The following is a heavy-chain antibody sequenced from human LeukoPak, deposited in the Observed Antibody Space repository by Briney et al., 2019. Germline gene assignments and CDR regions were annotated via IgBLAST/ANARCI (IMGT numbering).Heavy chain of an antibody. D-gene: IGHD2-2*01. V-gene: IGHV3-74*01. CDR3: ARGASARQDF. CDR2: IYIDGSST. J-gene: IGHJ4*02. Sequence: GGSLRLSCAASRFTFSTYWMHWVRQAPGKGLVWVSRIYIDGSSTNYADSVKGRFTISRDNAKNTPYLQMDGLRADDTAVYYCARGASARQDFWGQGTLVTVSS. CDR1: RFTFSTYW.